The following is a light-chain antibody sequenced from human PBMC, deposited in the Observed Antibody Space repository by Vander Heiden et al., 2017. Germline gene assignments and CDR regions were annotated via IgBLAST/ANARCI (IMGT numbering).Light chain of an antibody. V-gene: IGKV1-5*03. CDR3: QQDNSSPYT. CDR2: KAS. Sequence: DIQMTQSPSTLSASVGDRVTITCRASQSISSWLAWYQQKPGKAPKLRIYKASSLESGVPSRFSDSGSGTDFTLTIRSLQPDDFATYYCQQDNSSPYTFGQGTKLEIK. CDR1: QSISSW. J-gene: IGKJ2*01.